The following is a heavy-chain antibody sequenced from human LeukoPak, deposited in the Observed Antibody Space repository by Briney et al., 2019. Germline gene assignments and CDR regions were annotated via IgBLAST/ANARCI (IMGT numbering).Heavy chain of an antibody. D-gene: IGHD2-2*01. CDR1: GGSFSGYY. V-gene: IGHV4-34*01. Sequence: PETPSLTCAVYGGSFSGYYWSWIRQPPGKGLEWIGEINHSGSTNYNPSLKSRVTISVDTSKNQFSLKLSSVTAADTAVYYCARDLQYQGYWGQGTLVTVSS. J-gene: IGHJ4*02. CDR2: INHSGST. CDR3: ARDLQYQGY.